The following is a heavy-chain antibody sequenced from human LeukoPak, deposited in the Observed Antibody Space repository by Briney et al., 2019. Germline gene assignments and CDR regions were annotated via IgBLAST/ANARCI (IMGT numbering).Heavy chain of an antibody. CDR3: ARDRKESGFVHWLSIYDY. Sequence: GASVKVSCKASGYTFTDYYIHWLRQAPGQGLEWVGWIKPKSGGTNFAQKFQDRVTMTRDTSISTVYMELTRLTFDDTAVYYCARDRKESGFVHWLSIYDYWGQGTLVTVSS. CDR2: IKPKSGGT. V-gene: IGHV1-2*02. CDR1: GYTFTDYY. J-gene: IGHJ4*02. D-gene: IGHD3-9*01.